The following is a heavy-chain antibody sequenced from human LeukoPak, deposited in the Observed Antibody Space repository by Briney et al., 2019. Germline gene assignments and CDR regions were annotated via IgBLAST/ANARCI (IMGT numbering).Heavy chain of an antibody. D-gene: IGHD3-3*01. Sequence: GASVKVSCKTSGYTFTRYHIHWVRQAPGQGLEWMGVINPSGGTTTYAQNFQGRVTMTRDTSTITVYMELSSLRSDDTAVYYCAREAIFGVVREYYFDYWGQGTLVTVSS. CDR2: INPSGGTT. V-gene: IGHV1-46*01. CDR1: GYTFTRYH. J-gene: IGHJ4*02. CDR3: AREAIFGVVREYYFDY.